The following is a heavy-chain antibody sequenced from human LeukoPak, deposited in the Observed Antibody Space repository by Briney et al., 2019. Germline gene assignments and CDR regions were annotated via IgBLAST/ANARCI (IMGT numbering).Heavy chain of an antibody. D-gene: IGHD2-2*01. J-gene: IGHJ4*02. CDR1: GYTFTGFY. Sequence: ASVKVSCKASGYTFTGFYIHWVRQAPGQGLEWMAKLIPSRGTPSYAQKFQGRVTVTSDTSTSTVHMELSSLRSDDSAVYYCARGPHQPPDFWGQGTLVFVFS. V-gene: IGHV1-46*01. CDR3: ARGPHQPPDF. CDR2: LIPSRGTP.